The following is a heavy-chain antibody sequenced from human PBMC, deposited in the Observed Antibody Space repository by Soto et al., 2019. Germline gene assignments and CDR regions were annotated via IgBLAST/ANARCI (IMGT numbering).Heavy chain of an antibody. J-gene: IGHJ3*02. CDR2: ISSSGSTI. D-gene: IGHD4-17*01. Sequence: GGSLRLSCAASGFTFSDYYMSWIRQAPGKGLEWVSYISSSGSTIYYADSVKGRFTISRDNAKNSLYLQMNSLRAEDTAVYYCASPYLGYGDYGAPRDAFDIWGQGTMVTVSS. CDR3: ASPYLGYGDYGAPRDAFDI. CDR1: GFTFSDYY. V-gene: IGHV3-11*01.